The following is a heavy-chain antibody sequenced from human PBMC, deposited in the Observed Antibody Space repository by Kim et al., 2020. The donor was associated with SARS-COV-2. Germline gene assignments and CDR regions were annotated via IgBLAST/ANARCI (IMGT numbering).Heavy chain of an antibody. CDR1: GVSITSHY. CDR2: VFHSGST. D-gene: IGHD2-15*01. J-gene: IGHJ4*02. CDR3: ARDGYFDGGSFFFDY. Sequence: SETLSLTCTVSGVSITSHYWTWIRQPPGKGLEWIGNVFHSGSTNYNPSLKSRVTMSVDTSKNQLSLQLSSMTAADTAIYYCARDGYFDGGSFFFDYWGQG. V-gene: IGHV4-59*11.